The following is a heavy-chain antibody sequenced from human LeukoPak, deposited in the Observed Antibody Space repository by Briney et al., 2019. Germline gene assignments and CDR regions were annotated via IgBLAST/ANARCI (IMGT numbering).Heavy chain of an antibody. J-gene: IGHJ5*02. CDR2: INPNSGGT. V-gene: IGHV1-2*02. D-gene: IGHD2-15*01. CDR3: ARAHCSGGSCYLRDWFDP. Sequence: ASVTVSYTGSGYTFTVYYMHWVGQAPGQGGEGMGWINPNSGGTNYAQKFQGRVTMTSDTSISTAYMELSRLRSDDTAVYYCARAHCSGGSCYLRDWFDPWGQGTLVTVSS. CDR1: GYTFTVYY.